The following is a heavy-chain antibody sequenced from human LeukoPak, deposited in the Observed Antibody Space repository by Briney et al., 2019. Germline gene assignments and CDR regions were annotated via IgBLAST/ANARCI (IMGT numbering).Heavy chain of an antibody. CDR3: AKTTTRSYYYDSTGSNWFDP. D-gene: IGHD3-22*01. V-gene: IGHV3-23*01. J-gene: IGHJ5*02. Sequence: GRSLRLSCAASGFTFSSYGMHWVRQAPGKGLAWVSTISGSGDKTYYADSVKGRFTISRDNSKNTLFLQMHSLRAEDTAIYYCAKTTTRSYYYDSTGSNWFDPWGQGTLVTVFS. CDR2: ISGSGDKT. CDR1: GFTFSSYG.